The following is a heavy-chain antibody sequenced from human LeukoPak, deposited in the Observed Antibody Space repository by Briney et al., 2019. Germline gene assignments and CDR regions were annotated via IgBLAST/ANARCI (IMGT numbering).Heavy chain of an antibody. J-gene: IGHJ5*02. CDR3: ARTIFGVVRLNWFDP. D-gene: IGHD3-3*01. CDR1: GYTFTSYG. CDR2: ISAYNGNT. Sequence: ASVKVSCKASGYTFTSYGISWVRQAPGQGLEWMGWISAYNGNTNYAQKLQGRVTMTRDTSISTAYMELSRLRSDDTAVYYCARTIFGVVRLNWFDPWGQGTLVTVSS. V-gene: IGHV1-18*01.